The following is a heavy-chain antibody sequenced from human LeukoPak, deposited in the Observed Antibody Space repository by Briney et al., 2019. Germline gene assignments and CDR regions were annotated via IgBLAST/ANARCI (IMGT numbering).Heavy chain of an antibody. CDR3: ARLKRVPAAIHY. V-gene: IGHV4-39*01. CDR2: IYYSGST. J-gene: IGHJ4*02. Sequence: PSETLSLTCTVSGGSISSSSYYWGWIRQPPGKGLEWIGSIYYSGSTYYNPSLKSRVTISVDTSKNQFSLKLSSVTAADTAVYYCARLKRVPAAIHYWGQGTLVTVSS. D-gene: IGHD2-2*02. CDR1: GGSISSSSYY.